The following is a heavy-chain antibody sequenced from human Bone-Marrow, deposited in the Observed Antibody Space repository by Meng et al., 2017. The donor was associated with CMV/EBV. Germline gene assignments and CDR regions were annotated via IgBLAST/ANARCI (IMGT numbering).Heavy chain of an antibody. J-gene: IGHJ6*02. CDR1: GGSISSSSYY. Sequence: SETLSLTCTVSGGSISSSSYYWGWIRQPPGKGLEWIGSIYYSGSTYYNPSLKSRVTISVDTSKNQFSLKLSSVTAADTAVYYCARVPVRGNYYYYYYGMDVWGQGTTVTVSS. CDR3: ARVPVRGNYYYYYYGMDV. D-gene: IGHD3-10*01. CDR2: IYYSGST. V-gene: IGHV4-39*01.